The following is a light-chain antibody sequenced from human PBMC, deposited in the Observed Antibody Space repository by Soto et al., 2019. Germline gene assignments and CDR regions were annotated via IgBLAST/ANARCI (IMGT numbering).Light chain of an antibody. V-gene: IGKV3-15*01. CDR3: QHYNNWPPWT. CDR2: GAS. Sequence: EIVMTQSPATLSVSPGERATFSCIASQSVSSNLAWYQQKPGQAPRLLIYGASIRATGIPARFSGSGSGTEFTLTISSLQSEDFAVYYCQHYNNWPPWTFGQGTKVDIK. J-gene: IGKJ1*01. CDR1: QSVSSN.